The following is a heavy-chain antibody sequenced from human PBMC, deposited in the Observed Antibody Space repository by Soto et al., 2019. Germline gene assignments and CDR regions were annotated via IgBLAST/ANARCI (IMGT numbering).Heavy chain of an antibody. V-gene: IGHV1-69*13. Sequence: SVKVSCKASGGTFSSYAISWVRQAPGQGLEWMGGIIPIFGTANYAQKFQGRVTITADESTNTAYMELSSLRSEDTSVYYCARGARVEMATEYEVYYCDYWGQGTLVTVSS. CDR3: ARGARVEMATEYEVYYCDY. J-gene: IGHJ4*02. D-gene: IGHD5-12*01. CDR2: IIPIFGTA. CDR1: GGTFSSYA.